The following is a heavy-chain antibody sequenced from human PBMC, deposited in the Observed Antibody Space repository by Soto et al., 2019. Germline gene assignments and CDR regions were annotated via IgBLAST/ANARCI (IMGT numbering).Heavy chain of an antibody. J-gene: IGHJ2*01. Sequence: SETLSLTCAVYGGSFSGYYWSWIRQPPGKGLEWIGEINHSGSTNYNPSLKSRVTISVDTSKNQFSLKLSSVTAADTAVYYCARGSDFWSGYAHWYFDLWGRGTLVT. D-gene: IGHD3-3*01. CDR1: GGSFSGYY. V-gene: IGHV4-34*01. CDR2: INHSGST. CDR3: ARGSDFWSGYAHWYFDL.